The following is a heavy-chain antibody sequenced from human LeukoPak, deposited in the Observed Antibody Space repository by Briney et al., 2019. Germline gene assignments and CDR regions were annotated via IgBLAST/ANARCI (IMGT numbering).Heavy chain of an antibody. CDR2: IKSKTDGGTP. CDR3: TTEGGWSFYFDY. CDR1: GFTFNNDW. D-gene: IGHD2-15*01. Sequence: PGGSLRLSCAASGFTFNNDWMSWVRQAPGKGLEWVGRIKSKTDGGTPDYAAPVKGRFTISRDDSKNTLYLQMNSLKTEDTAVYYCTTEGGWSFYFDYWGQGTLVTVSS. J-gene: IGHJ4*02. V-gene: IGHV3-15*01.